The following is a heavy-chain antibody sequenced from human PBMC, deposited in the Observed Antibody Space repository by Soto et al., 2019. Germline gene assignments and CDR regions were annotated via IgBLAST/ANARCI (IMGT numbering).Heavy chain of an antibody. CDR2: IIPLFGVP. Sequence: QVQLVQSGAEVKETGSSVKVSCKSSGGTFSSYAINWVRQAPGQGLEWMGGIIPLFGVPNYAQKFQGRVTITAGDSTTTAYMELSSLRAEDTAVYYCARAYSSGWSGDFDYWDQGILVTVSS. J-gene: IGHJ4*02. CDR3: ARAYSSGWSGDFDY. V-gene: IGHV1-69*13. CDR1: GGTFSSYA. D-gene: IGHD6-19*01.